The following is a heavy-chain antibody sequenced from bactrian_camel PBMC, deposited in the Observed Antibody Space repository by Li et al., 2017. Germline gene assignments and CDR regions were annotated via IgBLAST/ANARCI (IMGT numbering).Heavy chain of an antibody. CDR1: GFAFSSSD. D-gene: IGHD5*01. V-gene: IGHV3S40*01. J-gene: IGHJ4*01. Sequence: VQLVESGGGLVQPGGSLRLSCTASGFAFSSSDMSWGRQIPGKGLEWVSTINSGGGSQYYSDSVKGRFTISRDNAKNTLYLHVNSLKTEDTAVYYCATDSGGWLGSNQGTQVTVS. CDR2: INSGGGSQ.